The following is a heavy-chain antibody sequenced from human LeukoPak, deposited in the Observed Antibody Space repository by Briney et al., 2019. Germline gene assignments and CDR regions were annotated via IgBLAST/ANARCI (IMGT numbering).Heavy chain of an antibody. V-gene: IGHV1-2*02. D-gene: IGHD3-10*01. J-gene: IGHJ5*02. Sequence: ASVKVSCKASGYTFTGYYMHWVRQAPGQGLEWMGWINPNSGGTNYAQKFQGRVTMTRDTSISTAYMELSRLRSDDTAVYYCARGEYYYGSGSYVGNWFDPWGQGTLVTVSS. CDR2: INPNSGGT. CDR3: ARGEYYYGSGSYVGNWFDP. CDR1: GYTFTGYY.